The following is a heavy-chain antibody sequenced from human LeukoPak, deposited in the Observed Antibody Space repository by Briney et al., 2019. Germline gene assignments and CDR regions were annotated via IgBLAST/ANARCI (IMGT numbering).Heavy chain of an antibody. J-gene: IGHJ4*02. CDR2: INPNSGGT. CDR3: ARDDSRDGYNAFDY. CDR1: GYTFTDYH. D-gene: IGHD5-24*01. V-gene: IGHV1-2*02. Sequence: ASVKVSCKASGYTFTDYHMHWVRQAPGQGLGWMGWINPNSGGTSYAQKFQGRVTMTRDTSISTAYMELSRLRSDDTAVYYCARDDSRDGYNAFDYWGQGTLVTVSS.